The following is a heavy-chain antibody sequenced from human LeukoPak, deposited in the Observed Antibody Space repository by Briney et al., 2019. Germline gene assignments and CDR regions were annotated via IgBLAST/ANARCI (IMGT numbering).Heavy chain of an antibody. CDR2: INHSGST. CDR1: GGSFSGYY. D-gene: IGHD2-15*01. J-gene: IGHJ4*02. CDR3: ARHIPVGIYFDY. Sequence: PSETLSLTCAVYGGSFSGYYWSWIRQPPGKGLEWIGEINHSGSTYYNPSLKSRVTISVDTSKNQFSLKLSSVTAADTAVYYCARHIPVGIYFDYWGQGTLVTVSS. V-gene: IGHV4-34*01.